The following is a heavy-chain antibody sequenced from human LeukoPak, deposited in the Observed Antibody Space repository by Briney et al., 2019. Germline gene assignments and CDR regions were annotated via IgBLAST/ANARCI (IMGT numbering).Heavy chain of an antibody. CDR2: ISSSSSYI. V-gene: IGHV3-21*01. CDR1: GFTFSSYS. D-gene: IGHD3-3*01. CDR3: ARLLYDFWSGYLQPNAIDY. J-gene: IGHJ4*02. Sequence: GGSLRLSCAASGFTFSSYSMNWVRQAPGKGREWVSSISSSSSYIYYADSVKGRFTISRDNAKNSLYLQMNSLRAEDTAVYYCARLLYDFWSGYLQPNAIDYWGQGTLVTVSS.